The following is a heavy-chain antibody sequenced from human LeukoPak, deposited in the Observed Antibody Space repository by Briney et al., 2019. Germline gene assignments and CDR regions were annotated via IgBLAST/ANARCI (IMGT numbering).Heavy chain of an antibody. CDR2: INIDGGST. CDR3: VKTMVMFGGHIRTVAFDI. J-gene: IGHJ3*02. D-gene: IGHD3-10*02. Sequence: GGSLRLSCSASGFTYSDYAVHWVRQAPGKGLEYVSGINIDGGSTYYADSVKDRFTISRDNSKNTLYLQMSSLRPEDTAVYYCVKTMVMFGGHIRTVAFDIWGQGTMVTVSS. V-gene: IGHV3-64D*06. CDR1: GFTYSDYA.